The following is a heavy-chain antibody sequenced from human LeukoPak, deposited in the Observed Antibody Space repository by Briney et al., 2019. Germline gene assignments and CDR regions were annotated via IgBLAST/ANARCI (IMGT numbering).Heavy chain of an antibody. CDR3: ARERVGSSWYFDY. D-gene: IGHD6-13*01. CDR2: IKQDGSEK. J-gene: IGHJ4*02. V-gene: IGHV3-7*03. CDR1: GFTFSSYG. Sequence: GGSLRLSCAASGFTFSSYGMHWVRQAPGKGLEWVANIKQDGSEKYYVDSVKGRFTISRDNAKNSLYLQMNSLRAEDTAVYYCARERVGSSWYFDYWGQGTLVTVSS.